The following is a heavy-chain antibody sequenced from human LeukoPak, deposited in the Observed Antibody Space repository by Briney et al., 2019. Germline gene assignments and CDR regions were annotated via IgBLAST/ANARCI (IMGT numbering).Heavy chain of an antibody. CDR2: INHSGST. J-gene: IGHJ3*02. CDR3: ARTDYGGSLLDI. V-gene: IGHV4-34*01. D-gene: IGHD4-23*01. CDR1: GGSFSGYY. Sequence: SETLSLTCAVYGGSFSGYYWSWIRQPPGKGLEWIGEINHSGSTNYNPSLKSRVTISVDTSKNQFSLKLSSVTAADTAVYYCARTDYGGSLLDIWGQGTMVTVSS.